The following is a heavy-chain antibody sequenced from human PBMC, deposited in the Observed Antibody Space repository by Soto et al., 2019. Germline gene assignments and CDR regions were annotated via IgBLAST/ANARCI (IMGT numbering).Heavy chain of an antibody. CDR2: LSAYTGNT. CDR1: GYTFTGDG. D-gene: IGHD3-10*01. J-gene: IGHJ6*02. Sequence: GASVKVSCKASGYTFTGDGISWVRQAPGQGLEWMGWLSAYTGNTNSAQKLQGRVTMTTAPSTSTAYMELRSLRSDDTAVYYCLRVPSRSYCYYYGMDVWGRGTRVTVSS. V-gene: IGHV1-18*01. CDR3: LRVPSRSYCYYYGMDV.